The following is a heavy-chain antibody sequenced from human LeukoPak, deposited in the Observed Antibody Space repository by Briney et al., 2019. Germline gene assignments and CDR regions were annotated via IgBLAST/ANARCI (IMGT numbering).Heavy chain of an antibody. J-gene: IGHJ4*02. CDR3: ARGTRSITTVRGVILDY. CDR1: GGSFSGYY. D-gene: IGHD3-10*01. Sequence: SSETLSLTCAVYGGSFSGYYWSWIRQPPGKGLEWIGEINHSGSTNYNPSLKSRVTISVDTSKNQFSLKLSSVTAADTAVYYCARGTRSITTVRGVILDYWGQGTLVTVSS. CDR2: INHSGST. V-gene: IGHV4-34*01.